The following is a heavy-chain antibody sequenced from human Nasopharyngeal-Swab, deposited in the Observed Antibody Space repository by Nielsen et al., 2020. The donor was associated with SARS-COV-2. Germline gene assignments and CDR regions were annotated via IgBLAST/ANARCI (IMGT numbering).Heavy chain of an antibody. J-gene: IGHJ3*02. D-gene: IGHD6-19*01. V-gene: IGHV3-23*01. CDR2: INYNSGIT. Sequence: GESLKISCTASGFTFSSYAMNWVRQAPGKGLEWVSTINYNSGITYSADSVRGRFTIFRDNSENTLFLQMNSLMAEDTAMYFCAKGTDSSGFHGFDIWGQGTMVTVSS. CDR1: GFTFSSYA. CDR3: AKGTDSSGFHGFDI.